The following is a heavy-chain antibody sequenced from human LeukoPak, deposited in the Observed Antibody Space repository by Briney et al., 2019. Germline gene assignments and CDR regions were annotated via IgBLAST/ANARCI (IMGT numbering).Heavy chain of an antibody. J-gene: IGHJ6*02. D-gene: IGHD2-2*02. V-gene: IGHV3-7*03. CDR1: GFTFSNYW. CDR3: ARDIVVVPAAIHYYYGMDV. Sequence: GGSLRLSCAASGFTFSNYWMHWVRQAPGKGLEWVANIKQDGSEKYYVDSVKGRFTISRDNAKNSLYLQMNSLRAEDTAVYYCARDIVVVPAAIHYYYGMDVWGQGTTVTVSS. CDR2: IKQDGSEK.